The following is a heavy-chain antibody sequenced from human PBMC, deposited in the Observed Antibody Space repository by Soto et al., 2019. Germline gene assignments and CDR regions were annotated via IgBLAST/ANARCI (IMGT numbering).Heavy chain of an antibody. Sequence: QVQLQESGPGLVKPSQTLSLTCSVSGGSITSGNYYWTWIRQHPGKGLEWIGYIYYSGSTYYNPSLGSRVSISLDTSKTHFSLKLSSVNAADTAVYYCAREKRYYASGSYLTSATISYYYATDVWGQGTTVIVS. CDR3: AREKRYYASGSYLTSATISYYYATDV. CDR1: GGSITSGNYY. J-gene: IGHJ6*02. V-gene: IGHV4-31*03. D-gene: IGHD3-10*01. CDR2: IYYSGST.